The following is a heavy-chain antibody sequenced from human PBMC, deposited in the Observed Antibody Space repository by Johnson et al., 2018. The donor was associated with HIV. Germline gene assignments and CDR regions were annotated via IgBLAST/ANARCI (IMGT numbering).Heavy chain of an antibody. J-gene: IGHJ3*02. CDR2: ISGSGGST. CDR3: ARDPQQWLDVGAFDI. V-gene: IGHV3-23*04. D-gene: IGHD6-19*01. Sequence: VQLVESGGGLVQPGRSLRLSCAASGFTFDDYAMHWVRQAPGKGLEWVSGISGSGGSTYYADSVKGRFTISRDNSKNTLYLQMNSLRAEDTAVYYCARDPQQWLDVGAFDIWGQGTMVTVSS. CDR1: GFTFDDYA.